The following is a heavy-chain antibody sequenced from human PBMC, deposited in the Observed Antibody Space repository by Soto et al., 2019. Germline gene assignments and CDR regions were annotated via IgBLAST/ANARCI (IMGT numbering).Heavy chain of an antibody. CDR3: ASGSVAGKGYYYYGMDV. V-gene: IGHV1-46*01. D-gene: IGHD6-19*01. CDR2: INPSGGST. Sequence: ASVKVSCKASGYTFTSYYMHWVRQAPGQGLEWMGIINPSGGSTSCAQKFQGRVTMTRDTSTSTVYMELSSLRSEDTAVYYCASGSVAGKGYYYYGMDVWGQGTTVTVSS. CDR1: GYTFTSYY. J-gene: IGHJ6*02.